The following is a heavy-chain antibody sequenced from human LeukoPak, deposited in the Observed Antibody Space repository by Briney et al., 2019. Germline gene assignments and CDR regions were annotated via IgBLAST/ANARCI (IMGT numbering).Heavy chain of an antibody. CDR3: AGLIAVAGTFYYYGMDV. CDR1: GFTFSSYS. CDR2: ISSSSSYI. Sequence: GGSLRLSCAASGFTFSSYSMNWVRQAPGKGLEWVSGISSSSSYIYYADSVKGRFTISRDNAKNSLYLQMNSLRAEDTAVYYCAGLIAVAGTFYYYGMDVWGQGTTVTVSS. D-gene: IGHD6-19*01. J-gene: IGHJ6*02. V-gene: IGHV3-21*01.